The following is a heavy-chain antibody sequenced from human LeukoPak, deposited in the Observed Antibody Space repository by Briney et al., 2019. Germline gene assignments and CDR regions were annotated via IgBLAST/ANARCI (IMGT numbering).Heavy chain of an antibody. D-gene: IGHD3-22*01. Sequence: GGSLRLSCAASGFPFSSYVMRWVRQAPGKGLQWVSVISGSGDNTDYADSVKGRFTISRDNSKNILFLQMSSLRADDTAIYYCARQVGFCSDSTCYFDYWGQGALVTVSS. J-gene: IGHJ4*02. CDR1: GFPFSSYV. V-gene: IGHV3-23*01. CDR2: ISGSGDNT. CDR3: ARQVGFCSDSTCYFDY.